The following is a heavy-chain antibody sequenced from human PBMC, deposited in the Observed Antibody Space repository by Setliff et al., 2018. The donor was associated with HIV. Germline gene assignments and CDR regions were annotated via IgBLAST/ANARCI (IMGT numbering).Heavy chain of an antibody. CDR2: INPSGGST. CDR1: GYTFTSYY. Sequence: VASVKVSCKASGYTFTSYYMHWVRQAPGQGLEWMGIINPSGGSTSYAQKFQGRVTMTRDTSTSTVYMGLSSLRSEDTAVYYCARGGVTMVRGVRGPFDYWGQGTLVTVSS. D-gene: IGHD3-10*01. J-gene: IGHJ4*02. V-gene: IGHV1-46*01. CDR3: ARGGVTMVRGVRGPFDY.